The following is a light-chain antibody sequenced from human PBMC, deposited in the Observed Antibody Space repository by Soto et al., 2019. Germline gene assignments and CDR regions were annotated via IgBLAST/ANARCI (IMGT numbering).Light chain of an antibody. Sequence: EIVLTQSPGTLSLSPGERATLSCRASQSVSSNYLAWYQQKPGQPPRLLISDASSRATGIPDRFSGSGSGTDFTLTISGLEPEDFAVYYCQHYGRSPPAWTFGQATKVDIK. CDR1: QSVSSNY. J-gene: IGKJ1*01. V-gene: IGKV3-20*01. CDR2: DAS. CDR3: QHYGRSPPAWT.